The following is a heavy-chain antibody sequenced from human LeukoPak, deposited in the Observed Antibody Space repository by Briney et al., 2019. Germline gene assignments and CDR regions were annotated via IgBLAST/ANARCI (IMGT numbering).Heavy chain of an antibody. CDR3: ARDVQYLGITVFDY. CDR2: ISYDGSNK. CDR1: GFTFSSYA. D-gene: IGHD3-10*01. J-gene: IGHJ4*02. V-gene: IGHV3-30*04. Sequence: SGRSLRLSCAASGFTFSSYAMHWVRQAPGKGLEWVAVISYDGSNKYYADSVKGRFTISRDNSKNTLYLQMNSLRAEDTAVYYCARDVQYLGITVFDYWGQGTLVTVSS.